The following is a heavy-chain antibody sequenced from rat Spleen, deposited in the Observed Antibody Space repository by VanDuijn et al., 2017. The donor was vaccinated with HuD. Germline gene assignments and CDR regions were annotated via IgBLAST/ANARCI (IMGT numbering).Heavy chain of an antibody. D-gene: IGHD1-5*01. CDR1: GFSLTSYN. Sequence: QVQLMESGPGLVQPSETLSLTCTVSGFSLTSYNVHWVRQPPGKGLEWMGVMWSGGSTDYNSALKSRLSISRDTSKNQVFLKMNSLQSEDTTTYYCARDDRYNLWYFDYWGQGVMVTVSS. CDR3: ARDDRYNLWYFDY. V-gene: IGHV2-45*01. J-gene: IGHJ2*01. CDR2: MWSGGST.